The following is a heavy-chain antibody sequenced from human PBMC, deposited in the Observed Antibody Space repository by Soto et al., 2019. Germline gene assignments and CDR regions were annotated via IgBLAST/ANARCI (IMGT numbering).Heavy chain of an antibody. V-gene: IGHV4-34*01. CDR3: ARDVEQQLAHFDY. Sequence: SETLSLTCAVYGGSFSGYYWSWIRQPPGKGLEWIGEINHSGSTNYNPSLKSRVTISVDTSKNQFSLKLSSVTAADTAVYYCARDVEQQLAHFDYWGQGTLVTVSS. CDR2: INHSGST. J-gene: IGHJ4*02. D-gene: IGHD6-13*01. CDR1: GGSFSGYY.